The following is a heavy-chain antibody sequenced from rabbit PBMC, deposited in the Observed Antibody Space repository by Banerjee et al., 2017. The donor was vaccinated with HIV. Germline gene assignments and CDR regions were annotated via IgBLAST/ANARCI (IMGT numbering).Heavy chain of an antibody. D-gene: IGHD7-1*01. CDR1: GLDFSSYG. V-gene: IGHV1S36*01. Sequence: QQQLEESGGGLVKPGGSLTLTCKASGLDFSSYGVSWVRQAPGKGLEWIGYITYGGSAYYASWVKGRFTISRDNAQNTVSLQLNSLTAADTATYFCLRRWHSTDLWGQGTLVTVS. CDR2: ITYGGSA. CDR3: LRRWHSTDL. J-gene: IGHJ3*01.